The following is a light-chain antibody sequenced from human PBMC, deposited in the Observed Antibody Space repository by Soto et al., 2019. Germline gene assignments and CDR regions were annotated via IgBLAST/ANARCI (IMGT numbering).Light chain of an antibody. V-gene: IGKV3-11*01. CDR2: DAS. J-gene: IGKJ4*01. CDR3: QQRSNWRVT. CDR1: QSVSSY. Sequence: EIVLTQSPATLSLSPGERATLSCRASQSVSSYLAWYQQKPGQAPRLLIYDASNRATGIPARFSGSGSGTDFTLTINSLEPEDLAVYYCQQRSNWRVTFGGGTKVEIK.